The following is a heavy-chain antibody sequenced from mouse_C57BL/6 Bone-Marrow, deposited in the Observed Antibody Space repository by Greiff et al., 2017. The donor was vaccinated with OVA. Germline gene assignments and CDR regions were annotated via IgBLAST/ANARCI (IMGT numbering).Heavy chain of an antibody. D-gene: IGHD3-1*01. CDR3: ARPRQSGRGYFDY. Sequence: LVESGAELVKPGASVKISCKASGYAFSSYWMNWVKQRPGKGLEWIGQIYPGDGDTNYNGKFKGKATLTADKSSSTAYMQLSSLTSEDSAVYFCARPRQSGRGYFDYWGQGTTLTVSS. CDR1: GYAFSSYW. V-gene: IGHV1-80*01. J-gene: IGHJ2*01. CDR2: IYPGDGDT.